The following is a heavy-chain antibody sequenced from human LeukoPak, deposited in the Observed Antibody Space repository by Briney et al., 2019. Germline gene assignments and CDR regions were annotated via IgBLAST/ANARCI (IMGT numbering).Heavy chain of an antibody. Sequence: GGSLRLSCAASGFTVSSNYMSWVRQAPGKGLEWLSSISSSSSYKYYADSVKSRFTISRDNAKNSLFLQMNSLRAEDTAVYYCAREAETGLVVMADYWGQGTLVTVSS. D-gene: IGHD3-22*01. CDR3: AREAETGLVVMADY. V-gene: IGHV3-21*01. J-gene: IGHJ4*02. CDR1: GFTVSSNY. CDR2: ISSSSSYK.